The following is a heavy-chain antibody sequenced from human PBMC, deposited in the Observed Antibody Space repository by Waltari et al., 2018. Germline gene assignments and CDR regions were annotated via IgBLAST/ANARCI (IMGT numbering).Heavy chain of an antibody. CDR1: GYTFTGYY. Sequence: QVQLVQSGAEVKKPGASVKVSCKASGYTFTGYYMHWVRQAPGQGLEWMGRSNPNSGGTNYAQKFQGRVTMTRDTSISTAYMELSRLRSDDTAVYYCASPSPVYSGSSQRARFDYWGQGTLVTVSS. CDR2: SNPNSGGT. J-gene: IGHJ4*02. D-gene: IGHD1-26*01. V-gene: IGHV1-2*06. CDR3: ASPSPVYSGSSQRARFDY.